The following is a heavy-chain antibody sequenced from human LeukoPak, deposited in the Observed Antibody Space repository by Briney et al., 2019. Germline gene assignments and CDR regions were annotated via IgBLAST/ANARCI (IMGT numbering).Heavy chain of an antibody. J-gene: IGHJ6*03. V-gene: IGHV3-7*01. D-gene: IGHD3-22*01. CDR2: IKQDGSEK. CDR3: ARVGSGSYDSSGYSPPAYYYYYTDV. Sequence: GGSLRLSCAASGFTFSSNGMHWVRQAPGKGLEWVANIKQDGSEKYYVDSVKGRFTISRDNAKNSLYLQMNSLRAEDTAVYYCARVGSGSYDSSGYSPPAYYYYYTDVWGKGTTVTVSS. CDR1: GFTFSSNG.